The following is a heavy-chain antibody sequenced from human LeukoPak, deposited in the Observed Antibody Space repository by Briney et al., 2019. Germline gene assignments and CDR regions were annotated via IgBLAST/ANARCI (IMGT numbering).Heavy chain of an antibody. CDR3: AKAPPLYCSSTSCARYYYYYYMDV. J-gene: IGHJ6*03. Sequence: GGSLRLSCAASGFTFSSYAMSWVRQAPGKGLEWISTISGGADNTYYADSVKGRFTISRDNSKNTLYLQMNSLRAEDTAVYYCAKAPPLYCSSTSCARYYYYYYMDVWGKGTTVTVSS. D-gene: IGHD2-2*01. CDR2: ISGGADNT. CDR1: GFTFSSYA. V-gene: IGHV3-23*01.